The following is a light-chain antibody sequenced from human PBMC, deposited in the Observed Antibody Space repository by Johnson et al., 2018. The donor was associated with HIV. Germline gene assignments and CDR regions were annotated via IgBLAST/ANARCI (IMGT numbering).Light chain of an antibody. CDR1: SYNIGNNY. J-gene: IGLJ1*01. CDR2: DNN. V-gene: IGLV1-51*01. CDR3: GTWDSSLSAGGF. Sequence: QSVLSQPPSVSAAPGQKVTISCSGSSYNIGNNYVSWYQQLPGTAPKLLIYDNNKRPSGIPDRFSGSKSGTSATLGITGLQTGDEADYYCGTWDSSLSAGGFFGTGTKVTVL.